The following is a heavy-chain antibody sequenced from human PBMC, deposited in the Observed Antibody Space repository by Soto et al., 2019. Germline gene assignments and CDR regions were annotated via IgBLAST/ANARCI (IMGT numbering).Heavy chain of an antibody. Sequence: EVQLVESGGGLVQPGGSLRLSCAASGFTLSSYWMSWVRQAPGKGLEWVANIKKDGSEKYYVYSVKGRFTISRDNAKNSLYLQMNSLRADDTAVYYCARRWPLWFGDTPFDYWGPGTLFTVSS. CDR2: IKKDGSEK. D-gene: IGHD3-10*01. J-gene: IGHJ4*02. CDR3: ARRWPLWFGDTPFDY. CDR1: GFTLSSYW. V-gene: IGHV3-7*01.